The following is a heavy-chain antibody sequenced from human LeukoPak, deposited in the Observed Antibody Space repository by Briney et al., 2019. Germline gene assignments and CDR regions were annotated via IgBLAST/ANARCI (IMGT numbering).Heavy chain of an antibody. CDR3: PPHAAFAP. V-gene: IGHV3-15*01. CDR1: GFTFNNAW. CDR2: IKSKNVGGTT. J-gene: IGHJ5*02. Sequence: PGGSLRLSCAASGFTFNNAWMNWVRQAPGKGLEWVGRIKSKNVGGTTDYAAPVKGRFTISRDDSKNTVYLQMNSLKIEDTAVYYCPPHAAFAPWAQGTLVTVSS.